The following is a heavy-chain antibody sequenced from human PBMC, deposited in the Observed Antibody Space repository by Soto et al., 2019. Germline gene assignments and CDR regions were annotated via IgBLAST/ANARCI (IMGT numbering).Heavy chain of an antibody. D-gene: IGHD4-17*01. Sequence: PGGSLRLSCAASGFTFSNAWMNWVRQAPGKGLEWVGRIKSKTDGGTTDYAAPVKGRFTISRDDSKNTLYLQMNSLKTEDTAVYYCTTTTVIRRLDAFDIWGQGTMVTVSS. J-gene: IGHJ3*02. V-gene: IGHV3-15*07. CDR3: TTTTVIRRLDAFDI. CDR2: IKSKTDGGTT. CDR1: GFTFSNAW.